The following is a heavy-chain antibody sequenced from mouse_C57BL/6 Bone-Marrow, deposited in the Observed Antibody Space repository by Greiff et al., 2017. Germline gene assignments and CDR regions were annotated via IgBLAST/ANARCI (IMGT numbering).Heavy chain of an antibody. CDR3: VDYGGFAY. CDR2: IYPRSGNT. CDR1: GYTFTSSG. V-gene: IGHV1-81*01. D-gene: IGHD2-4*01. J-gene: IGHJ3*01. Sequence: VQRVESGAELARPGASVKLSCKASGYTFTSSGISWVKQRTGQGLEWIGEIYPRSGNTYYNEKFKGKATLTADKSSSTAYMELRSLTSEGSAVYFCVDYGGFAYWGQGTLVTVSA.